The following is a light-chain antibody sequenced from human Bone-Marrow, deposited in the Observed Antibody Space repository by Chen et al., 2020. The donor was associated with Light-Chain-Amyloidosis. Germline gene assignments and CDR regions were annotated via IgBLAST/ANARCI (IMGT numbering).Light chain of an antibody. V-gene: IGLV3-25*03. CDR3: QSADSSGTYEVI. CDR2: RDT. J-gene: IGLJ2*01. CDR1: DLPTKY. Sequence: SSELTQPPSVSVSPGQTARITCSGDDLPTKYAYWYQQKPAQAPVLVIHRDTERPSGISDRFSGASSATTATLTISGVQAEDEADYHCQSADSSGTYEVIFGGGTKLTVL.